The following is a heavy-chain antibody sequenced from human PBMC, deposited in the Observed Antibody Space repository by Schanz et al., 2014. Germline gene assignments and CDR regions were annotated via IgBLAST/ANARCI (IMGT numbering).Heavy chain of an antibody. CDR1: EFTFSTDA. CDR3: AKGRFGELSAFDI. CDR2: ISGSGGST. D-gene: IGHD3-10*01. Sequence: EVQLLESGGGLVQPGGSLRLSCAASEFTFSTDAMSWVRQAPGKGLEWVSAISGSGGSTYYADSVKGRFTISRDNAKNSLYLQMNSLRAEDTAVYYCAKGRFGELSAFDIWGQGTMXTVSS. J-gene: IGHJ3*02. V-gene: IGHV3-23*01.